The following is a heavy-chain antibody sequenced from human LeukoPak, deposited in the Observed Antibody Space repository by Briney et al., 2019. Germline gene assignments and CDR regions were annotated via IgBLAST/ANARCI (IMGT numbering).Heavy chain of an antibody. J-gene: IGHJ1*01. CDR2: INPSGGST. Sequence: ASVKVSCKASGYTFTNYYMHWVRQAPGQGLEWMGIINPSGGSTSYAQKFQGRVTMTRDTSTSTVYMELSSLRSEDTAVYYCARDRRDYSSSSPLLQHWGQGTLVTVSS. CDR3: ARDRRDYSSSSPLLQH. D-gene: IGHD6-13*01. CDR1: GYTFTNYY. V-gene: IGHV1-46*01.